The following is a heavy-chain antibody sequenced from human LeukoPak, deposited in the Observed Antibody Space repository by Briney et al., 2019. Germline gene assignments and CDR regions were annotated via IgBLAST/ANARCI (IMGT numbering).Heavy chain of an antibody. J-gene: IGHJ6*02. CDR3: ARDDLEYSVHYGMDV. Sequence: PSETLSLTCSVSGGSISAYYWSWIRQPAGKGLEWIGRVYRTGNTIYNPSLQSRVTMSVDTSKNEISLRLRSVSSPDSAGYFCARDDLEYSVHYGMDVWGQGTAVTVSS. CDR2: VYRTGNT. CDR1: GGSISAYY. D-gene: IGHD3/OR15-3a*01. V-gene: IGHV4-4*07.